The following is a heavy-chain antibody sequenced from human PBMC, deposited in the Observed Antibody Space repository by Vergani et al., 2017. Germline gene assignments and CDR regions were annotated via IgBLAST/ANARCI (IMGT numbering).Heavy chain of an antibody. D-gene: IGHD6-19*01. V-gene: IGHV6-1*01. J-gene: IGHJ5*02. CDR1: GDSVSNNKTT. Sequence: QVQLQQSGPGLVRPSQTLSLTCVISGDSVSNNKTTWNWIRQSPSRGLEWLGNTYYRSKWSKDYAESVKSRLTIDPDTSKNLFSLHLNSVTPEDTAVYYCARVTAVPGSIWFDPWGQGTLVTVSS. CDR2: TYYRSKWSK. CDR3: ARVTAVPGSIWFDP.